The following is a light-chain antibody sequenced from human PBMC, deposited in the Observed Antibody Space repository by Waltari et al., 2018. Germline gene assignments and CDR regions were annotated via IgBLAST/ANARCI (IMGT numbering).Light chain of an antibody. V-gene: IGLV3-27*01. Sequence: SYELTQPSSVSVSPGQTARISCSGDLLPHKFARWFQQKPGQAPLLVIYGDTERPSGIPERFSGSTSGTTATLTISGAQPEDEADYFCFSVSDSVWIFGGGTKLTVL. J-gene: IGLJ3*02. CDR2: GDT. CDR1: LLPHKF. CDR3: FSVSDSVWI.